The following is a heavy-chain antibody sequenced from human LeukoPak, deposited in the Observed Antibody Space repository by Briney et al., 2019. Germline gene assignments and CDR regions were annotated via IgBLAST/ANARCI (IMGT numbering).Heavy chain of an antibody. Sequence: GGSLRLSCAASGFTFSSYGMHWVRQAPGKGLEWVAVIWFDGSNKYYADSVKGRFTISRDNSKNTLSLQMNSLRAEDTAVYYCAKDYFDSSGYYYVGDYWGQGTLVTVSS. J-gene: IGHJ4*02. CDR1: GFTFSSYG. CDR3: AKDYFDSSGYYYVGDY. CDR2: IWFDGSNK. D-gene: IGHD3-22*01. V-gene: IGHV3-33*06.